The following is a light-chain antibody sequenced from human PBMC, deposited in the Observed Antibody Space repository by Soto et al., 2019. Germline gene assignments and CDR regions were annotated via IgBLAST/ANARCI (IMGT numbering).Light chain of an antibody. CDR2: DAS. J-gene: IGKJ1*01. Sequence: DIQMTQSPSTLSASVGDRVTITCRASQSMNDWLAWFQQKPGKAPKLLIYDASSLQSGVPSRFSGSGSGTEFTLTIDGLQPDDVATYYCLRYNAFSQTFGQGTKVEL. CDR1: QSMNDW. CDR3: LRYNAFSQT. V-gene: IGKV1-5*01.